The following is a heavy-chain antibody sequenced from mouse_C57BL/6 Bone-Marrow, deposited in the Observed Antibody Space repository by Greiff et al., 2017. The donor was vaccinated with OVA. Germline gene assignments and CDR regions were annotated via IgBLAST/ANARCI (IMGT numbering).Heavy chain of an antibody. CDR2: IDPEDGDT. J-gene: IGHJ1*03. CDR3: TYIYYSWRYFDV. CDR1: GFNITDYY. Sequence: VQLQQSGAELVRPGASVKLSCTASGFNITDYYMHWVKQRPEQGLEWIGRIDPEDGDTEYAPKFQGKATMTADTSSNTAYLQLSSLTSEDTAVYYCTYIYYSWRYFDVWGTGTTVTVSS. D-gene: IGHD2-1*01. V-gene: IGHV14-1*01.